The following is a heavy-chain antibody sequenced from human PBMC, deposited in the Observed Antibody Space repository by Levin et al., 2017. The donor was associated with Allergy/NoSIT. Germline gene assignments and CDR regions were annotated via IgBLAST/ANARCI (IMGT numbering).Heavy chain of an antibody. D-gene: IGHD2-15*01. J-gene: IGHJ6*03. CDR3: ARNELTCSGGSCYSYYYMDV. V-gene: IGHV3-48*01. Sequence: GASVKVSCAVSGFTFSSYTMSWVRQAPGKGLEWVSFISDSGLTIYYADSVRGRFTISRDDAKNSLYLQINSLRVEDTAVYYCARNELTCSGGSCYSYYYMDVWGKGTTITVSS. CDR2: ISDSGLTI. CDR1: GFTFSSYT.